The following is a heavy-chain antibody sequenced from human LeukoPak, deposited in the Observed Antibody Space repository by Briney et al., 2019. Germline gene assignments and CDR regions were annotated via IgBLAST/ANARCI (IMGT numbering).Heavy chain of an antibody. Sequence: GGSLRLSWAASGFTFSSYGMNLVRQAPGKGLEWLSYLSNTGNKHYAQSVKGRFTSSRDNAKNSLYLQMDGLRAEDTAVYYCARRGDTPMIGDHWGQGILVTVAS. CDR3: ARRGDTPMIGDH. CDR1: GFTFSSYG. D-gene: IGHD5-18*01. V-gene: IGHV3-48*01. J-gene: IGHJ4*02. CDR2: LSNTGNK.